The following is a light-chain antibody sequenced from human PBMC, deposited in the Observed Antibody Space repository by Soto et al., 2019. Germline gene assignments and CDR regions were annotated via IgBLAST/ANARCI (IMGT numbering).Light chain of an antibody. V-gene: IGKV1-39*01. CDR3: QQSYSTPRT. J-gene: IGKJ1*01. Sequence: DIQITPAPSTLSASVGARVTITCRASQSISSYVNWYQQPPGKAPQLLIYAASSLQSGVPSWFSGSVSGTDFTLTISRLQQEDFATYYCQQSYSTPRTFGQGTKVDIK. CDR2: AAS. CDR1: QSISSY.